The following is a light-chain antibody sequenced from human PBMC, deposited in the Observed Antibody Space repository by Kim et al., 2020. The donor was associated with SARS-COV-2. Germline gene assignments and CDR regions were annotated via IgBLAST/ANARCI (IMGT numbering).Light chain of an antibody. J-gene: IGKJ1*01. Sequence: EIVMTQSPATLSVSPGERATLSCRASESVGSSLAWYQQKPGQAPRLLIYGTSTRAIGIPARFSGSGSGTEFTLTISGLQSEDFAVYYCQQYNKWPPGTFGQGTKVDIK. CDR1: ESVGSS. CDR3: QQYNKWPPGT. CDR2: GTS. V-gene: IGKV3-15*01.